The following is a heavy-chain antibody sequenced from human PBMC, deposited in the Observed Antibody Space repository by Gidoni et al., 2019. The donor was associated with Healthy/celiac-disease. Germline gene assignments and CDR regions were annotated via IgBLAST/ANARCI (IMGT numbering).Heavy chain of an antibody. CDR3: VKGITIFGVVAFDY. V-gene: IGHV3-64D*06. CDR1: GFTFRSYA. CDR2: ISSNGGST. J-gene: IGHJ4*02. D-gene: IGHD3-3*01. Sequence: EVQLVESGGGLVQPGGSLSLACSASGFTFRSYAMHWVRQAPGKGLEYVAAISSNGGSTYYADSLKGRFTISRDNSKNTLYLQMSSLRAEDTAVYYCVKGITIFGVVAFDYWGQGTLVTVSS.